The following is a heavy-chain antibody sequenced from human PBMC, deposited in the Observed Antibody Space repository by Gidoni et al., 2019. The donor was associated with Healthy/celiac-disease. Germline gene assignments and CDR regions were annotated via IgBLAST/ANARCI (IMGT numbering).Heavy chain of an antibody. CDR2: IWYDGSNK. V-gene: IGHV3-33*01. Sequence: QAPGKGLEWVAVIWYDGSNKYYADSVKCRFTISRDNSKNTLYLQMNSLRAEDTAVYYCARGTGWLDYWGQGTLVTGSS. D-gene: IGHD6-19*01. J-gene: IGHJ4*02. CDR3: ARGTGWLDY.